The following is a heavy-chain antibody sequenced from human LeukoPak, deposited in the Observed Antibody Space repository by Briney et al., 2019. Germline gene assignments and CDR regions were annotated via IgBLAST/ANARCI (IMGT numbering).Heavy chain of an antibody. V-gene: IGHV1-69*13. CDR3: ARAGAIFGVVKHYYYYMDV. Sequence: ASVKVSCKXSGGTFSSYAISWVRQSPGQGLEWMGGIIPIFGTANYAQKFQGRVTITADESTSTAYMELSSLRSEDTAVYYCARAGAIFGVVKHYYYYMDVWGEGTTVTVSS. CDR1: GGTFSSYA. D-gene: IGHD3-3*01. CDR2: IIPIFGTA. J-gene: IGHJ6*03.